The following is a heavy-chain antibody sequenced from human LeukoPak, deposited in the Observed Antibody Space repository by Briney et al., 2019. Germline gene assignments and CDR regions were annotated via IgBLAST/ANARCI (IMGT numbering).Heavy chain of an antibody. CDR2: IYSGGRT. J-gene: IGHJ4*02. D-gene: IGHD5-18*01. CDR1: GFNVSSSY. V-gene: IGHV3-66*01. CDR3: AREIAYSFGLDY. Sequence: PGGSLRLSCAASGFNVSSSYMSWVRQAPGKGLEWVSVIYSGGRTYYADSVKGRFTISRENSKNTLYLQMNSPRAEDTAVYYCAREIAYSFGLDYWGQGTLVTVSS.